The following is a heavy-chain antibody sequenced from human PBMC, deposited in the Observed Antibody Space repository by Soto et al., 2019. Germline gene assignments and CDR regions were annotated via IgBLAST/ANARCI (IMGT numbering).Heavy chain of an antibody. Sequence: QVQLVQSGAEVKKPGASVKVSCKASGYSLTVYYIHWVRQAPGQGLEWMGWINPNSGGTTYAQKFRAWITMTRDTSINTVYMELSRLTSDDTAVYYCARANAIRPYYYNMDVWGQGTTVTVSS. CDR3: ARANAIRPYYYNMDV. CDR2: INPNSGGT. V-gene: IGHV1-2*04. CDR1: GYSLTVYY. J-gene: IGHJ6*02. D-gene: IGHD2-2*01.